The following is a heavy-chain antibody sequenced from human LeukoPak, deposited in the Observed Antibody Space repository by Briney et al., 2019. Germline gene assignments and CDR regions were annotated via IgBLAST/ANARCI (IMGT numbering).Heavy chain of an antibody. CDR2: IYYSGST. D-gene: IGHD3-9*01. CDR3: GRGGGWGILTGYFFDY. CDR1: GGSISSYY. V-gene: IGHV4-59*01. Sequence: SETLSLTCTVSGGSISSYYWSWIRQPPGKGLEWIGYIYYSGSTNYNPSLKSRVTISVDTSKNQFSLKLSSVTAADPAVYYYGRGGGWGILTGYFFDYWGQGTLVTVSS. J-gene: IGHJ4*02.